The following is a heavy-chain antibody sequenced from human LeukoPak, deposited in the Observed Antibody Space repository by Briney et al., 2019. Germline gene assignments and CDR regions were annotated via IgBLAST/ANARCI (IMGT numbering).Heavy chain of an antibody. CDR2: IQRYTGQT. Sequence: PGGSLRLSCAASGFTFSNHGMSWVRQPPGKGLEWVATIQRYTGQTDYADSVRGRFIISRDDAKNSLFLQMNSLRADDTAVYYCARLGGSFSDYWGQGILVTVSS. D-gene: IGHD2-15*01. J-gene: IGHJ4*02. CDR3: ARLGGSFSDY. V-gene: IGHV3-7*01. CDR1: GFTFSNHG.